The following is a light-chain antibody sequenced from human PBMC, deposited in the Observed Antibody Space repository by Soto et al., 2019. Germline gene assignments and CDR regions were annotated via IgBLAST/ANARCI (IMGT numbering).Light chain of an antibody. CDR3: QGWDSSSDHPFV. Sequence: SYELTQPPSVSVAPGKTDRITCGGNNIGSKSVHWYQQKPGQDPVLVIYYDSDRPSGIPERFSGSKSCNTDTLTISRVEAGDDADYYCQGWDSSSDHPFVFGPGTKLTVL. J-gene: IGLJ1*01. CDR1: NIGSKS. V-gene: IGLV3-21*04. CDR2: YDS.